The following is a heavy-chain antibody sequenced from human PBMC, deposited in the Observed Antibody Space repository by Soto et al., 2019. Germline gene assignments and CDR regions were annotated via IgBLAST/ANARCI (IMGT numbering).Heavy chain of an antibody. D-gene: IGHD2-15*01. V-gene: IGHV3-23*01. CDR2: ISGSGGST. CDR1: GFTFSSYA. Sequence: GGSLRLSCAASGFTFSSYAMSWVRQGPGKGLEWVSAISGSGGSTDYADSVKGRLTISRDNSKNTLYLQMNSLRAEDTAVYYCAKAIVPYCSGGSCYYDYWGQGTLVTVSS. J-gene: IGHJ4*02. CDR3: AKAIVPYCSGGSCYYDY.